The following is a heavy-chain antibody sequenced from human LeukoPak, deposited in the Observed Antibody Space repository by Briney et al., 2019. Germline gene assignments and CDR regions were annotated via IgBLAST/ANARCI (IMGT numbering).Heavy chain of an antibody. J-gene: IGHJ4*02. CDR2: INSDGSKT. D-gene: IGHD3-9*01. CDR1: GFTFSSYW. Sequence: GGSLRLSCAASGFTFSSYWMHWVRQAPGKGLVWVSNINSDGSKTNYADSVKGRFTISRDNAKNTLSLQMNSLRAEDTALYYCARGLRGYDILTGYYPNNFDYWGQGTLVTVSS. V-gene: IGHV3-74*01. CDR3: ARGLRGYDILTGYYPNNFDY.